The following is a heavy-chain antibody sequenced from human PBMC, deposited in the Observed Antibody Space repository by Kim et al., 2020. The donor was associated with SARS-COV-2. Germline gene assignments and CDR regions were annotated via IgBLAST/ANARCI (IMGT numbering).Heavy chain of an antibody. Sequence: VDSVKGRFTISRDNAKNSLYLQMNSLRAEDTAVYYCARDQYYYDSSGYSYWGQGTLVTVSS. J-gene: IGHJ4*02. V-gene: IGHV3-7*01. D-gene: IGHD3-22*01. CDR3: ARDQYYYDSSGYSY.